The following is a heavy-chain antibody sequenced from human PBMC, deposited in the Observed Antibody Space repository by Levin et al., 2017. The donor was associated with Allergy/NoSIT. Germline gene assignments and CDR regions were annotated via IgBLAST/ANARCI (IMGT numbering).Heavy chain of an antibody. J-gene: IGHJ6*02. CDR2: IYYSGTT. CDR3: ARATAYYGMDD. D-gene: IGHD2-21*02. CDR1: GGSISIDDYY. Sequence: SETLSLTCTVSGGSISIDDYYWSWIRQPPGKGLEWIAYIYYSGTTFYNPSLKSRVNVSVDTSKNQFSLKLSSVTASDTAVYYCARATAYYGMDDWGQGTTVTVSS. V-gene: IGHV4-30-4*01.